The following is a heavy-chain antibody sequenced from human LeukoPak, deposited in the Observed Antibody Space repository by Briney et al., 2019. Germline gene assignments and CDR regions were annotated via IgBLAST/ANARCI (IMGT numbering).Heavy chain of an antibody. V-gene: IGHV1-2*02. Sequence: GSSVKGSCEAFLDTLTDDHMYWGRHAPGQGLEWMRWINPNSGDTNYAQKFQGRVTMTRDTTISTAYMELSRLRSDDTAVFYCATLMAHLDYWGQGTLVTVSS. J-gene: IGHJ4*02. CDR3: ATLMAHLDY. CDR2: INPNSGDT. D-gene: IGHD2-8*01. CDR1: LDTLTDDH.